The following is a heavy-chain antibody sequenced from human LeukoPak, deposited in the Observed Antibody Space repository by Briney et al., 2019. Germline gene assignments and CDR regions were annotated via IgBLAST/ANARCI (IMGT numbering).Heavy chain of an antibody. Sequence: GGSLRLSCTASGFTFSDYEVNWIRRAPGKGLEWVSYISGSGSTIYYPDSVKGQFTTSRDNAKNSLYLQMNSLRAEDTAVYHCARRGCGITGMDVWGKGTTVTVSS. CDR1: GFTFSDYE. D-gene: IGHD2-21*01. V-gene: IGHV3-48*03. CDR2: ISGSGSTI. J-gene: IGHJ6*04. CDR3: ARRGCGITGMDV.